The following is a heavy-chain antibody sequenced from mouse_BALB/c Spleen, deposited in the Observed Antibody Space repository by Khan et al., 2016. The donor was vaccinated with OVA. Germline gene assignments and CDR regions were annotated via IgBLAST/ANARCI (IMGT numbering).Heavy chain of an antibody. Sequence: VQLQESGAELAKPGASVKMSCKASGYTFINYWILWVKQRPGPGLEWIGYINPSTGYTEYNQNFKDKATLTADKSSSTAYMQLSSLTSEDSAVYYCARRGLRWDFDYGGQGTTLTVSS. CDR1: GYTFINYW. CDR3: ARRGLRWDFDY. CDR2: INPSTGYT. J-gene: IGHJ2*01. D-gene: IGHD1-1*01. V-gene: IGHV1-7*01.